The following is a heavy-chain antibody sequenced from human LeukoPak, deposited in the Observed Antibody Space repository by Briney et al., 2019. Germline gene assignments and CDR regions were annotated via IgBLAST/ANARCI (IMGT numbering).Heavy chain of an antibody. V-gene: IGHV3-21*01. J-gene: IGHJ6*03. CDR1: GFTFSSYN. CDR3: AREHSGYDFPGRDYYYMDV. Sequence: GGSLRLSCAASGFTFSSYNMNWVRQAPGKGLEWVSSISSTSRSYIFYADSVKGRFTISRDNAKNSLYLQMNSLRAEDTAVYYCAREHSGYDFPGRDYYYMDVWGKGTTVTVSS. CDR2: ISSTSRSYI. D-gene: IGHD5-12*01.